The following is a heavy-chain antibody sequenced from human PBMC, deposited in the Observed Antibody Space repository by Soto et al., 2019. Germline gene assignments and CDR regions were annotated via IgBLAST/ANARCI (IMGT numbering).Heavy chain of an antibody. CDR3: AREAPGYCSGGSCRNYGMDV. V-gene: IGHV4-31*03. CDR2: IYYSGST. CDR1: GGSISSGGYY. Sequence: SETLSLTCTVSGGSISSGGYYWSWIRQHPGKGLEWIGYIYYSGSTYYNPSLKSRVTISVDTSKNQFSLKLSSVTAADTAVYYCAREAPGYCSGGSCRNYGMDVWGQGTTVTVSS. D-gene: IGHD2-15*01. J-gene: IGHJ6*02.